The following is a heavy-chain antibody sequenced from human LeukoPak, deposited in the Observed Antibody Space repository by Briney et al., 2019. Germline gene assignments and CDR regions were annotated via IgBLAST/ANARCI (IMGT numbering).Heavy chain of an antibody. V-gene: IGHV1-69-2*01. CDR2: VDPKDGEA. J-gene: IGHJ4*02. D-gene: IGHD3-3*01. CDR3: ATSGELRLLEWGSVGY. Sequence: ASVKVSCKASGYTFTDYYTHWVQQAPGKGLEWMGRVDPKDGEAIYAEHFQGRVTITADTSTDTASVELSSLRSDDTAVYYCATSGELRLLEWGSVGYWGQGTLVTVSS. CDR1: GYTFTDYY.